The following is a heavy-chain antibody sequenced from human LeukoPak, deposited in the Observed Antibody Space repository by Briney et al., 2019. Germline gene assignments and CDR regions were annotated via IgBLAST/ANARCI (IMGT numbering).Heavy chain of an antibody. D-gene: IGHD3-10*01. CDR3: AIQGRGDAFDI. CDR2: IYYSGST. Sequence: SQTLSLTCTVSAGSSGSGGYYWSWIRQPPGKGLEWIGYIYYSGSTNYNPSLKSRVTISVDTSKNQFSLKLSSVTAADTAVYYCAIQGRGDAFDIWGQGTMVTVSS. J-gene: IGHJ3*02. V-gene: IGHV4-61*08. CDR1: AGSSGSGGYY.